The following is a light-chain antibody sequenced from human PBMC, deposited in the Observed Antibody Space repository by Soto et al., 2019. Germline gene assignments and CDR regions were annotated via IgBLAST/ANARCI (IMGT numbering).Light chain of an antibody. CDR2: DVS. CDR1: SSDVGGYNY. V-gene: IGLV2-14*01. CDR3: CSYTSSSTYV. Sequence: QSVLTQPASVSGSPGQSITISCTGTSSDVGGYNYVSWYQQHPGKDPKLMIYDVSNRPSGVSNRFSGSKSGNTASLTISGLQAEDEADYYCCSYTSSSTYVFGTGTKLTVL. J-gene: IGLJ1*01.